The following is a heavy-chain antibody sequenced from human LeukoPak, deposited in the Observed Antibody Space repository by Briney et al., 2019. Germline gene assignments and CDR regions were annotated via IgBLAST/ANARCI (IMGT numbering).Heavy chain of an antibody. J-gene: IGHJ4*02. Sequence: GGSLRLSCAASGFTFSSYAMSWVRQAPGKGLEWVSAISGSGGSTYYADSVKGRFTISRDNSKNTLYLQMNSLRAEDTAVYYCALLWFGELLPDYWGQGTLVTVSS. CDR3: ALLWFGELLPDY. D-gene: IGHD3-10*01. CDR2: ISGSGGST. CDR1: GFTFSSYA. V-gene: IGHV3-23*01.